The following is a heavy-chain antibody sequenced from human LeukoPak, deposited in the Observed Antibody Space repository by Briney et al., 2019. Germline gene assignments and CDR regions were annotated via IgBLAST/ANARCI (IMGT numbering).Heavy chain of an antibody. J-gene: IGHJ4*02. D-gene: IGHD1-26*01. CDR1: GFIFKNAW. CDR3: VTRISGVAY. V-gene: IGHV3-15*01. CDR2: VKSKTDGETT. Sequence: GGSLRLSCAASGFIFKNAWMTWVRQAPGKGLEWVGRVKSKTDGETTDYTAPVKGRFIVSRDDSKNTLFLEMNSLETEDTAVYFCVTRISGVAYWGQGTLVTVSS.